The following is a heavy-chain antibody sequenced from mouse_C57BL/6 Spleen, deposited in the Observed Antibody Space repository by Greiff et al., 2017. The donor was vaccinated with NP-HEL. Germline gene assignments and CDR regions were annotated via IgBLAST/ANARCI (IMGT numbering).Heavy chain of an antibody. Sequence: QVQLKESGPGLVQPSQSLSITCTVSGFSLTSYGVHWVRQSPGKGLEWLGVIWSGGSTDYNAAFISRLSISKDNSKSQVFIKMTSLQADDTAIYYCDRKGDGYDDGFAYWGQGTLVTVSA. CDR2: IWSGGST. V-gene: IGHV2-2*01. CDR3: DRKGDGYDDGFAY. J-gene: IGHJ3*01. D-gene: IGHD2-2*01. CDR1: GFSLTSYG.